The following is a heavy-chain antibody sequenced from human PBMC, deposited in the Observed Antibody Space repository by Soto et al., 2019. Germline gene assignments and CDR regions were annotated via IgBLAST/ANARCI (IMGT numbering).Heavy chain of an antibody. Sequence: EVPLAESGGGLVQPGGSLRLSCAASGFPFSDFWLHWVRQTPGKGLVWVSRIKGDAVTTNYADSVKGRFTISRDNTKNTVYLQMDSLRAEDTAVYYCARGAKWAYYVDVWGKGTTVTVSS. J-gene: IGHJ6*03. CDR2: IKGDAVTT. D-gene: IGHD1-26*01. CDR1: GFPFSDFW. CDR3: ARGAKWAYYVDV. V-gene: IGHV3-74*01.